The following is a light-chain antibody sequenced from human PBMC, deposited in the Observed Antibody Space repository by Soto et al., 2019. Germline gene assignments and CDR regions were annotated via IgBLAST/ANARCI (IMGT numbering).Light chain of an antibody. CDR1: SSDVGGYNY. CDR2: DVT. Sequence: QSVLTQPASVSGAPGQSIAVSCTGTSSDVGGYNYVSWYQQYPGKVPRLMIYDVTNRPSGVSNRFSGSKSGNTASLTISGLQAEDEADYYCSSYCRVSPYVFGTGSMVTV. CDR3: SSYCRVSPYV. J-gene: IGLJ1*01. V-gene: IGLV2-14*01.